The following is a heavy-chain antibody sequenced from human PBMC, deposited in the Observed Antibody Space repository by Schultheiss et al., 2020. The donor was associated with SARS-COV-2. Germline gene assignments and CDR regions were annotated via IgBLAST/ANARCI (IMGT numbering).Heavy chain of an antibody. D-gene: IGHD3-3*01. J-gene: IGHJ6*02. CDR3: ARLSPYYDFWSGYQGPYYYGMDV. V-gene: IGHV4-31*03. CDR2: IYYSGST. CDR1: GGSISSSSYY. Sequence: SETLSLTCTVSGGSISSSSYYWSWIRQHPGKGLEWIGYIYYSGSTYYNPSLKSRVTISVDTSKNQFSLKLSSVTAADTAVYYCARLSPYYDFWSGYQGPYYYGMDVWGQGTTVTVSS.